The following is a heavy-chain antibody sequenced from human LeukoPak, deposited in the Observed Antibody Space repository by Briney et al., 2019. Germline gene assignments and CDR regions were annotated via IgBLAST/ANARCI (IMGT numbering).Heavy chain of an antibody. CDR1: GFTFSSYA. J-gene: IGHJ4*02. V-gene: IGHV3-23*01. CDR2: ITGSGGST. Sequence: PGGSLRLSCAASGFTFSSYAMRWVPQAPGRGLEWVSAITGSGGSTFYAHSVKGRFTISRDNSKITLYPQMNILRPGDTAVYYCAKDWTYSGYDFPFWVYWGEGTLVTVSS. CDR3: AKDWTYSGYDFPFWVY. D-gene: IGHD5-12*01.